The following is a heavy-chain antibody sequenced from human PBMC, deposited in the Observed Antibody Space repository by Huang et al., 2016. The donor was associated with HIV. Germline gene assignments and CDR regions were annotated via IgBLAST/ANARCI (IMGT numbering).Heavy chain of an antibody. CDR2: VNPDTGST. V-gene: IGHV1-8*03. CDR1: GYTFINYD. J-gene: IGHJ6*03. Sequence: QVQLVQSGAEMKKPGASVKVSCRASGYTFINYDISWVRQATGKGLELMGWVNPDTGSTGYAQSFQGRVSITRKTSISTAYMELSGLTSADTAIYYCARGRFGETYNYNMDVWGKGTTVTVSS. CDR3: ARGRFGETYNYNMDV. D-gene: IGHD3-10*01.